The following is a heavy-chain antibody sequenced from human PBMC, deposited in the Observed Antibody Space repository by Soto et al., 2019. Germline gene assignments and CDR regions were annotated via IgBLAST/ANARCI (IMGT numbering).Heavy chain of an antibody. CDR2: IYYSGST. Sequence: SETLSLTCTVSGGSISSGGYYWSWIRQHPGKGLEWIGYIYYSGSTYYNPSLKSRVTISVDTSKNQFSLKLSSVTAADTAVYYCARGLSAVAGTTSYFQHWGQGTLVTVYS. CDR3: ARGLSAVAGTTSYFQH. V-gene: IGHV4-31*03. CDR1: GGSISSGGYY. D-gene: IGHD6-19*01. J-gene: IGHJ1*01.